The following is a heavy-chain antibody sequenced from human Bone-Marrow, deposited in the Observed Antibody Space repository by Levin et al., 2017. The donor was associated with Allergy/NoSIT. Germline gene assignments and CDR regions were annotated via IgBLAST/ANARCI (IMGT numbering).Heavy chain of an antibody. J-gene: IGHJ4*02. CDR3: ARDNGVDEVLTGIRAYCFDY. CDR1: GFSFSNYW. CDR2: IKQDGGEI. Sequence: GGSLRLSCAASGFSFSNYWITWVRQAPGKGLEWVANIKQDGGEIYYVDSVKGRFTISRDNAKNSLYLQMNSLRVEDTAVYYCARDNGVDEVLTGIRAYCFDYWGRGTLVTVSS. V-gene: IGHV3-7*01. D-gene: IGHD3-9*01.